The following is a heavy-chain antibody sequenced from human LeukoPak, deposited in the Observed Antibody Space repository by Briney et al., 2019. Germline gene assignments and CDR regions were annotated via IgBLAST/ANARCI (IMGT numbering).Heavy chain of an antibody. J-gene: IGHJ3*02. CDR2: ISYDGSNK. Sequence: PGGSLRLSCAASGFTFSSYAMHWVRQAPGKGLEWVAVISYDGSNKYYADSVKGRFTISRDNSKNTLYLQMNSLRAEDTAVYYCARDLADIVVVVAARADAFDIWGQGTMVTVSS. D-gene: IGHD2-15*01. CDR3: ARDLADIVVVVAARADAFDI. CDR1: GFTFSSYA. V-gene: IGHV3-30*04.